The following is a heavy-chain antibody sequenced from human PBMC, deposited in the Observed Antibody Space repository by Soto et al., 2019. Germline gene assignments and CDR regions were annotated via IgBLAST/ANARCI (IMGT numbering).Heavy chain of an antibody. V-gene: IGHV3-21*01. CDR3: ARDLPDIVVVPAAIH. Sequence: VGSLSLSCAASGFTFSSYSMNWVRQAPGKGLEWVSSISSSSSYIYYADSVKGRFTISRDNAKNSLYLQMNSLRAEDTAVYYCARDLPDIVVVPAAIHWGQGTLVTVSS. D-gene: IGHD2-2*01. CDR2: ISSSSSYI. J-gene: IGHJ4*02. CDR1: GFTFSSYS.